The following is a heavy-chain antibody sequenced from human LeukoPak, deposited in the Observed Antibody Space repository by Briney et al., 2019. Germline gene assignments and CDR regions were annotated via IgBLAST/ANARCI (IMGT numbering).Heavy chain of an antibody. Sequence: ETLSLTCTVSGGSISSSSYYWGWVRQAPGKGLEWVSSISSSSSYIYYADSVKGRFTISRDNAKNSLYLQMNSLRAEDTAVYYCARDPNSGTTRYWGQGTLVTVSS. CDR3: ARDPNSGTTRY. D-gene: IGHD1-7*01. J-gene: IGHJ4*02. V-gene: IGHV3-21*01. CDR2: ISSSSSYI. CDR1: GGSISSSSYY.